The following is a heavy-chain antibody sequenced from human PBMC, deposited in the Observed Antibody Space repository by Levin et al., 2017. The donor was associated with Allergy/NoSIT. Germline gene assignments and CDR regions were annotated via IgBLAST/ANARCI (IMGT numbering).Heavy chain of an antibody. CDR2: IYHSGST. J-gene: IGHJ2*01. D-gene: IGHD2-21*01. Sequence: SETLSLTCAVSGGSISSGGYSWSWIRQPPGKGLEWIGYIYHSGSTYYNPSLKSRVTISVDRSKNQFSLKLSSVTAAATAVYYCARGQIEVLIDIRPWYFDFWGRGTLVTVSS. CDR1: GGSISSGGYS. CDR3: ARGQIEVLIDIRPWYFDF. V-gene: IGHV4-30-2*01.